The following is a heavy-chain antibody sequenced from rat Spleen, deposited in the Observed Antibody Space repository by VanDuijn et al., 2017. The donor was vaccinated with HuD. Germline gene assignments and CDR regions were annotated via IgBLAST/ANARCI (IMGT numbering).Heavy chain of an antibody. J-gene: IGHJ3*01. Sequence: EVQLVESDGGLVQPGRSLKLSCAASGFTFSDYYMAWVRQAPTKGLEWVATIGFDGSSTYYRDSVKGRLTISRDNTKSTLYLQMDSLRSEDTATYYCTTRPYYSSLNWFPYWGQGTLVTVSS. CDR2: IGFDGSST. V-gene: IGHV5-20*01. CDR3: TTRPYYSSLNWFPY. D-gene: IGHD1-2*01. CDR1: GFTFSDYY.